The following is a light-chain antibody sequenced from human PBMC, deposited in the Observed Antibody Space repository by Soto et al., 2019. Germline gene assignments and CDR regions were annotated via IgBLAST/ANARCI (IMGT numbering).Light chain of an antibody. CDR2: WTS. J-gene: IGKJ2*01. Sequence: DIVMSQSPDSLAVSLGERATINCKSSQSVLNSSNNKSYLNWYQQKPGQPPKLLISWTSTRESGVPDRFSGSASVTVCTLTIGSLQAGDVAVYYCQQFYNTPYTFGQGTKLEIK. CDR1: QSVLNSSNNKSY. CDR3: QQFYNTPYT. V-gene: IGKV4-1*01.